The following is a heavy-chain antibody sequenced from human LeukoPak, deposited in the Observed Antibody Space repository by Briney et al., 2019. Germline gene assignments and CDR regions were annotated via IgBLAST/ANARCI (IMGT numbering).Heavy chain of an antibody. CDR2: MNPNSGNT. D-gene: IGHD3-10*01. J-gene: IGHJ6*03. V-gene: IGHV1-8*01. CDR3: YRGGSGSYWHYYYYMDV. CDR1: GDIFTSYD. Sequence: ASVKVSCKASGDIFTSYDINWVRQATGQGLEWMGWMNPNSGNTGYAQKFQGRVTMTRNTSISTAYMELSSLRSEDTAVYYCYRGGSGSYWHYYYYMDVWGKGTTVTVSS.